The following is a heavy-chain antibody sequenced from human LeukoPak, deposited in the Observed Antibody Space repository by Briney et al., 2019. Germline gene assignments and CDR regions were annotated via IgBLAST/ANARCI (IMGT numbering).Heavy chain of an antibody. CDR1: GGSISNNY. CDR2: IYDSGST. V-gene: IGHV4-59*08. J-gene: IGHJ3*01. Sequence: SETLSLTCTDSGGSISNNYWSWIRQPPEKRLEWIGYIYDSGSTNYNPSLKRRLTISVDTSKNQFSVKLSSVTAADSGVYYCARFYGDYITGAYAFDVWGQGTMVTVSS. D-gene: IGHD4-17*01. CDR3: ARFYGDYITGAYAFDV.